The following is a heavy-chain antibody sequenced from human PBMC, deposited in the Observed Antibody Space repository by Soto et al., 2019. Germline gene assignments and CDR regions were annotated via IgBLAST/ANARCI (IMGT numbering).Heavy chain of an antibody. V-gene: IGHV4-34*01. CDR1: GESVRGYY. J-gene: IGHJ5*02. CDR3: ARAMGYYASGSYFDP. D-gene: IGHD3-10*01. CDR2: INHSGIT. Sequence: SETLSLTXAVCGESVRGYYWAGIRQPPGTGLEWIGEINHSGITNYHPSLKSRVTISVDTSKNQFSLKLTSVTAADTAVYYCARAMGYYASGSYFDPWGQGILVTVSS.